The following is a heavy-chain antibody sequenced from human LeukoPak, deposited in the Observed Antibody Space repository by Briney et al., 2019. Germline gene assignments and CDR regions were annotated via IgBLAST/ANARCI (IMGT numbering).Heavy chain of an antibody. Sequence: SETLSLTCTVSGGSISSYYWSWIRQPAGKGLEWIGRIYTSGSTNYNPSLKSRVTMSVDTSKNQFSLKLSSVTAADTAVYYCARDYDILTGYSSLFDYWGQGTLVTVSS. CDR3: ARDYDILTGYSSLFDY. J-gene: IGHJ4*02. D-gene: IGHD3-9*01. V-gene: IGHV4-4*07. CDR1: GGSISSYY. CDR2: IYTSGST.